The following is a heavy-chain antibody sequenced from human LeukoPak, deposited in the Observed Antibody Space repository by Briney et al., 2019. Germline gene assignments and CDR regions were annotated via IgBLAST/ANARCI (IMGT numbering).Heavy chain of an antibody. CDR3: ARIRGVLHRNSANFYSDS. CDR1: GFTFSNYG. D-gene: IGHD3-10*01. V-gene: IGHV3-33*01. Sequence: PGGSLRLSCAASGFTFSNYGMRWVRQAPGMGLEWVAIIWFYGSKKYYADSVKGRFTISRDNSQNTVYLEMNSLRDEDTAVYYCARIRGVLHRNSANFYSDSWGQGTLVTVSS. J-gene: IGHJ4*02. CDR2: IWFYGSKK.